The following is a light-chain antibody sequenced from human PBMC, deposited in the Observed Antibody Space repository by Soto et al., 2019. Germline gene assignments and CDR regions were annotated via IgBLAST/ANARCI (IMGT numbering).Light chain of an antibody. Sequence: QAVVTQEPSLTVSPGGTVTLTCGSSTGAVTNGHYPYWFQQKPGQAPRTLIYDTTNRHSWTPARFSGSLLGGKAALTLSGAQPEDEAEYYCLLSYIGPDVFGTGTKVTVL. CDR1: TGAVTNGHY. CDR2: DTT. J-gene: IGLJ1*01. V-gene: IGLV7-46*01. CDR3: LLSYIGPDV.